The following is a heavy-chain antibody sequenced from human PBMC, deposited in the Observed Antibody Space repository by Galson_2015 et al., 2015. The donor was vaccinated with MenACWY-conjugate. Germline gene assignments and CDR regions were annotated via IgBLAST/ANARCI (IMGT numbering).Heavy chain of an antibody. J-gene: IGHJ4*02. CDR1: GFTFNNYW. CDR3: ARDNNWSFDS. D-gene: IGHD1-1*01. CDR2: IKADGSFS. V-gene: IGHV3-74*01. Sequence: SLRLSCAASGFTFNNYWMHWVRHPPGKGLEWISYIKADGSFSNYADSVKGRFTISTDNAKNMVYLQMDGLGDEDTAVYFCARDNNWSFDSWGQGTLVTGSS.